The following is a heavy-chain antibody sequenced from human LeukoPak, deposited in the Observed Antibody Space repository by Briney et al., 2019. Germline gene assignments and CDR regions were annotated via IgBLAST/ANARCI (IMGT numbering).Heavy chain of an antibody. D-gene: IGHD5-24*01. CDR2: ISPSGGDT. V-gene: IGHV3-23*01. J-gene: IGHJ3*02. Sequence: GGSLRLSCAASGFTFTNYAMNWVRQAPGKGLGWVSTISPSGGDTYYADSVKGRFTISKDIPKNTLYLQMNSLRAEDTAVYYCARRAYNWGAFDIWGQGTMVTVSS. CDR1: GFTFTNYA. CDR3: ARRAYNWGAFDI.